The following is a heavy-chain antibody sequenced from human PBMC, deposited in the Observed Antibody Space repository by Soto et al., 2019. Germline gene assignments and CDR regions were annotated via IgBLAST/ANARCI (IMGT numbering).Heavy chain of an antibody. J-gene: IGHJ5*02. V-gene: IGHV1-18*04. CDR1: GYTFTSYG. Sequence: QVQLVQSGAEVKKPGASVNVSCKASGYTFTSYGISWVRQVPGQGVEWLGWISAYNGNTNYAQKLQGRATMTTDTSTSTAYMELRSLRSDDTAVYYCARDGEYYDGNWFDPWGQGTLVTVSS. CDR2: ISAYNGNT. D-gene: IGHD3-3*01. CDR3: ARDGEYYDGNWFDP.